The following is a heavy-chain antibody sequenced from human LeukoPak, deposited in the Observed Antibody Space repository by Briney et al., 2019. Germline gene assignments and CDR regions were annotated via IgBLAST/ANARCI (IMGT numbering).Heavy chain of an antibody. CDR2: ISSGSSTI. CDR1: GFTFSTYS. J-gene: IGHJ4*02. Sequence: GGSLRLSCAASGFTFSTYSMNWVRQAPGKGLEWVSYISSGSSTIYYADSVKGRFTISRDNAKNSLYLQMSSLRDEDTAVYYCARGPSKNYFDFWGQGTLVTVSS. V-gene: IGHV3-48*02. D-gene: IGHD4-4*01. CDR3: ARGPSKNYFDF.